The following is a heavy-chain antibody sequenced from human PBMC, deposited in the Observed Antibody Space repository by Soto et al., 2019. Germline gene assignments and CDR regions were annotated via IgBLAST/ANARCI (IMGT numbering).Heavy chain of an antibody. Sequence: PSETLSLTCAVYGGSFSGYYWSWIRQPPGKGLDWIGEINHSGSTNYNPSLKSRVTISVDTSKNQFSLKLSSVTAADTAVYYCARGRIQLWLSPFDYWGQGTVVTVSS. CDR1: GGSFSGYY. CDR3: ARGRIQLWLSPFDY. D-gene: IGHD5-18*01. CDR2: INHSGST. J-gene: IGHJ4*02. V-gene: IGHV4-34*01.